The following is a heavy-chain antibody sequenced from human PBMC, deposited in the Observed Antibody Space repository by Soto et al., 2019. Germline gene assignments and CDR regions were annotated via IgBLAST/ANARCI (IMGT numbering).Heavy chain of an antibody. CDR1: GYNFTNYW. Sequence: PGESLKISCKGSGYNFTNYWINWVRQMPGKGLEWMGTIDPTDSYPNYSPSFQGHVTISADKSINTAHLRWSSLKASDTAMYYCATPLGVLPIAPYYYAMDVWGQGTTVTVSS. J-gene: IGHJ6*02. V-gene: IGHV5-10-1*01. CDR2: IDPTDSYP. D-gene: IGHD3-10*01. CDR3: ATPLGVLPIAPYYYAMDV.